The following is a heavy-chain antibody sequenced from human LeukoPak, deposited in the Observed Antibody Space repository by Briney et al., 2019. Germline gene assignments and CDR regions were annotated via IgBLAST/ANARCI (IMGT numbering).Heavy chain of an antibody. V-gene: IGHV3-23*01. CDR2: ISGSGGRT. CDR3: VKDPSTYSDWSYFDC. CDR1: GFTFRSYA. J-gene: IGHJ4*02. Sequence: PGGSLRLSCAACGFTFRSYAMSWVRQAPGKGLEWVAAISGSGGRTYYADSVKSRFTISRDNSKNTLYLQMHSLRAEDTALYYCVKDPSTYSDWSYFDCWGQGTLVTVSS. D-gene: IGHD3-9*01.